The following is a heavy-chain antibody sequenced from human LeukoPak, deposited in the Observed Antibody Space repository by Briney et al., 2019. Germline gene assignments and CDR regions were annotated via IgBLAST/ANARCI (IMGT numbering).Heavy chain of an antibody. D-gene: IGHD2-8*01. CDR2: ITNNGKNT. V-gene: IGHV3-23*01. Sequence: PGGSLRLSCVISGFTFNDYAMSWVRQAPGKGLEWVSAITNNGKNTYYADSVKGRFTISIDNSNNTLYLQVNSLRVEDTAVYYCAKGGRWVYAVYYMDVWGKGTTVAVS. J-gene: IGHJ6*03. CDR3: AKGGRWVYAVYYMDV. CDR1: GFTFNDYA.